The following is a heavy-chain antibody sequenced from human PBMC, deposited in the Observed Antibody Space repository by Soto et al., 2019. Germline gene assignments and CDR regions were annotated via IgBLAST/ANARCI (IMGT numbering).Heavy chain of an antibody. CDR3: ARRHYYDSSGYYWGDAFDI. J-gene: IGHJ3*02. D-gene: IGHD3-22*01. CDR2: IYSSVNT. Sequence: QVQLQESGPGLVKPSETLSLTCTVSGGSISTYYWVWIRQPPGKGLEWIGYIYSSVNTNYNPSLKSRVTISVGSSKNQFSLNLNSVTAADTAVYYCARRHYYDSSGYYWGDAFDIWGQGTMVTVSS. CDR1: GGSISTYY. V-gene: IGHV4-59*01.